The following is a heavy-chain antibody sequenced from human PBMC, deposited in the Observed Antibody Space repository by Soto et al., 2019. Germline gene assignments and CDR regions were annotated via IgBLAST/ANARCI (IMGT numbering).Heavy chain of an antibody. CDR3: ARGALVPTYYYCMDV. J-gene: IGHJ6*02. D-gene: IGHD3-10*01. CDR2: ISYDENIK. Sequence: QVQVVESGGGVVQPGRSLRLSCAASGFTFSSYAMHWVRQAPGKGLEWVAVISYDENIKYYADSVKGRFTISRDNPKNTLYLQMNSLRAEDTAVYYCARGALVPTYYYCMDVWGQGTTVTVS. CDR1: GFTFSSYA. V-gene: IGHV3-30-3*01.